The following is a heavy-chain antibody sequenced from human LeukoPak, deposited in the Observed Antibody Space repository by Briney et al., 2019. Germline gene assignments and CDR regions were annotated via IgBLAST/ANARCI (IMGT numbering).Heavy chain of an antibody. V-gene: IGHV3-48*03. CDR1: GFTFSSYA. CDR3: ARDREDIVVVPAARKVENWFDP. CDR2: ISSSGSTI. D-gene: IGHD2-2*01. Sequence: PGGSLRLSCAASGFTFSSYAMNWIRQAPGKGLEWVSYISSSGSTIYYADSVKGRFTISRDNAKNSLYLQMSSLRAEDTAVYYCARDREDIVVVPAARKVENWFDPWGQGTLVTVSS. J-gene: IGHJ5*02.